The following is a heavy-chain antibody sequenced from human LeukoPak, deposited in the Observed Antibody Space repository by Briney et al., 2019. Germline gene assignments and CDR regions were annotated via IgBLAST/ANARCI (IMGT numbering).Heavy chain of an antibody. V-gene: IGHV1-18*01. J-gene: IGHJ4*02. CDR3: ARWSSSSWYMVLGIGDY. CDR1: GYTFTSYG. CDR2: ISAYNGNT. Sequence: GASVKVSCKASGYTFTSYGISWVRQAPGQGLEWMGWISAYNGNTNYAQELQGRVTMTTDTSTSTAYMELRSLRSDYTAVYYCARWSSSSWYMVLGIGDYWGQGTLVTVSS. D-gene: IGHD6-13*01.